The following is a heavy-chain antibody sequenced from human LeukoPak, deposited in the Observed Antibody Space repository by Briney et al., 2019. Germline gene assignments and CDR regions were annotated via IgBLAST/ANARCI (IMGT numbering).Heavy chain of an antibody. V-gene: IGHV3-30*18. D-gene: IGHD6-19*01. Sequence: GGSLRLSCAASGFTFSDYNMHWVRQAPGKGLEWMAVISYHGINEYYADSVKGRFTISRDNSKSTLHLQMNSLRAEDMAVYYCAKVRWDNSGWYYLDTWGQGTLLTVSS. CDR3: AKVRWDNSGWYYLDT. CDR2: ISYHGINE. J-gene: IGHJ4*02. CDR1: GFTFSDYN.